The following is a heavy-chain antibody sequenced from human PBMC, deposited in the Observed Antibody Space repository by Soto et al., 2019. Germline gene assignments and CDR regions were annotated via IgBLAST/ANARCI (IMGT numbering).Heavy chain of an antibody. J-gene: IGHJ6*02. CDR2: IIPIFGTA. V-gene: IGHV1-69*13. CDR3: AREVVVVPVVGFHDYSNYVNYYYGMAV. CDR1: GGTFSSYA. Sequence: SVKVSCKASGGTFSSYAISWVRQAPGQGLEWMGGIIPIFGTANYAQKFQGRVTITADESTSTAYMELSSLRSEDTAVYYCAREVVVVPVVGFHDYSNYVNYYYGMAVWGQGTTVTGSS. D-gene: IGHD4-4*01.